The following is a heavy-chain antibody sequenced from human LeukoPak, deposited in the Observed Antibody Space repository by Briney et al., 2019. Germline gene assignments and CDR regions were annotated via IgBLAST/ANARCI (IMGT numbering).Heavy chain of an antibody. CDR1: GYTLTGSY. CDR3: AKSSGDYFFDY. J-gene: IGHJ4*02. V-gene: IGHV1-2*02. CDR2: INPNSGGT. D-gene: IGHD3-22*01. Sequence: VASVKVSCKASGYTLTGSYMHWVRQAPGQGLESMGWINPNSGGTNYAQKFRGRVTMTRDTTISTAYLEVITLRSDDTAVYYTAKSSGDYFFDYWGQGTLVTVSS.